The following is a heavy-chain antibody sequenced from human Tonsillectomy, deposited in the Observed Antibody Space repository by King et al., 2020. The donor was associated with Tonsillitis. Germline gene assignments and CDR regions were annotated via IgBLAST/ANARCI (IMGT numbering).Heavy chain of an antibody. CDR1: GGSISSSSYY. CDR2: IYYSGST. D-gene: IGHD3-3*01. J-gene: IGHJ5*02. CDR3: ARNYDFWSCYYSGPNWFDP. V-gene: IGHV4-39*01. Sequence: LQLQESGPGLVKPSETLSLTCTVSGGSISSSSYYWGWIRQPPGKGLEWIGSIYYSGSTYYNPSLKSRVTISVDTSKNQFSLKLSSVTAADTAVYYCARNYDFWSCYYSGPNWFDPWGQGTLVTVSS.